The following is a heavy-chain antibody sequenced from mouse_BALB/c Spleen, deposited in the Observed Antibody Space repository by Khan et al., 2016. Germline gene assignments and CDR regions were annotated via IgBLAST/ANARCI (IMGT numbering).Heavy chain of an antibody. CDR2: IHHSGNT. J-gene: IGHJ2*01. CDR1: GYSITSGYN. V-gene: IGHV3-1*02. Sequence: EVQLQESGPDLVKPSQSLSLTCTVSGYSITSGYNWHWIRQFPGNKLEWMGYIHHSGNTNYNPSLKSRISITRDTSKNQFFLQLSSVTTEDPATYYCASYYNGSSSIYWGQGTTLTVSS. D-gene: IGHD1-1*01. CDR3: ASYYNGSSSIY.